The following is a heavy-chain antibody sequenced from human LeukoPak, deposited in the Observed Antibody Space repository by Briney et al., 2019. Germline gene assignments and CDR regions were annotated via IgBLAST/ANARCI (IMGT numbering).Heavy chain of an antibody. CDR3: ARRHDSSGYYVYFDY. D-gene: IGHD3-22*01. Sequence: GGSLRLSCAASGFTFSDYYMSWIRQAPGKGLEWVSYISSSGSTIYYADSVKGRFTISRDSAKNSLYLQMNSLRAEDTAVYYCARRHDSSGYYVYFDYWGQGTLVTVSS. CDR2: ISSSGSTI. J-gene: IGHJ4*02. CDR1: GFTFSDYY. V-gene: IGHV3-11*01.